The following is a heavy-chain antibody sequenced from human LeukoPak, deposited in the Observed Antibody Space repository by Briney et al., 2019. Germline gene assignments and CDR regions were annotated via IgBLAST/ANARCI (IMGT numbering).Heavy chain of an antibody. V-gene: IGHV1-69*13. CDR1: GGTFSSYA. D-gene: IGHD2-2*02. CDR2: IIPVFGTS. J-gene: IGHJ5*02. CDR3: ARVTGGRYCSTTSCYMRGWFDP. Sequence: ASVKVSCKASGGTFSSYAISWVRQAPGQGLEWMGGIIPVFGTSNYAQKSQGRVTITADESTRTAYMELSSLRSEDTAVYYCARVTGGRYCSTTSCYMRGWFDPWGQGTLVTVSS.